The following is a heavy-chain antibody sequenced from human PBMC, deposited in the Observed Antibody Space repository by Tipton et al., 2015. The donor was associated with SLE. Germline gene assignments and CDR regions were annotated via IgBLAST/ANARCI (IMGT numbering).Heavy chain of an antibody. D-gene: IGHD4-11*01. V-gene: IGHV4-34*01. J-gene: IGHJ4*02. CDR1: GGSISSYY. Sequence: TLSLTCTVSGGSISSYYWSWIRQPPGKGLEWIGEINHSGSTNYNPSLKSRVTISVDTSKNQFSLKLSSVTAADTAVYYCARDPYGNEDYWGQGTLVTVSS. CDR3: ARDPYGNEDY. CDR2: INHSGST.